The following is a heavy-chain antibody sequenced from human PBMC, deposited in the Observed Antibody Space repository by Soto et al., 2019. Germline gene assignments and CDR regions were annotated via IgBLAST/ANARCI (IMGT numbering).Heavy chain of an antibody. CDR1: GYTFTSYA. Sequence: WDSVKVSFKASGYTFTSYAMHWVRQAPGQRLEWMGWINAGNGNTKYSQKFQGRVTITRDTSASTAYMELSSLRSEDTAVYYCARDRGLRSSSSILGGGHQAGRFSHYYYYGMDVWGQGTTVTVSS. CDR2: INAGNGNT. V-gene: IGHV1-3*01. D-gene: IGHD6-6*01. CDR3: ARDRGLRSSSSILGGGHQAGRFSHYYYYGMDV. J-gene: IGHJ6*02.